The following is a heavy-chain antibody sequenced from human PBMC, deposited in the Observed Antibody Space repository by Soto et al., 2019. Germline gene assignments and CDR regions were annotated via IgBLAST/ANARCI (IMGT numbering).Heavy chain of an antibody. Sequence: SLRLSFEGSGFTSSSYVMHWVRQAPGKGLEWVALISFDGSKKNYADSVKGRFTISRDNSKNMMYLQMNSLRPEDTAVYYCARGVFYYYGSSGYSPDYWGQGTLVTVSS. D-gene: IGHD3-22*01. V-gene: IGHV3-30-3*01. CDR2: ISFDGSKK. CDR1: GFTSSSYV. J-gene: IGHJ4*02. CDR3: ARGVFYYYGSSGYSPDY.